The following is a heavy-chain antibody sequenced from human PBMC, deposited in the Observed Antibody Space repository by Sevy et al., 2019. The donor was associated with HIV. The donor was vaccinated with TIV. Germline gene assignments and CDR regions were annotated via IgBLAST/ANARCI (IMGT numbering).Heavy chain of an antibody. CDR3: AGPILTYNNGWSYYDY. CDR2: INYSGST. J-gene: IGHJ4*02. CDR1: GASISSSGYY. Sequence: SETLSLTCTVSGASISSSGYYGGWIRQAPGKGLEWIASINYSGSTFYNPSLKSRVTISADTSKNQFSLDLNSVTAADTAIYYCAGPILTYNNGWSYYDYWGQGTVVTVSS. D-gene: IGHD6-19*01. V-gene: IGHV4-39*01.